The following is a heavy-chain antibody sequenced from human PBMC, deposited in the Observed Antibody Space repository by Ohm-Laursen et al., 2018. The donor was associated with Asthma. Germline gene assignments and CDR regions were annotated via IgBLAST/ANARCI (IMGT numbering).Heavy chain of an antibody. CDR1: GGTFSSYA. CDR2: IIPIFGTA. D-gene: IGHD1-26*01. J-gene: IGHJ3*02. CDR3: ARDISGSYYDAFDI. Sequence: SVKVSCKASGGTFSSYAISWVRQAPGQGLEWMGGIIPIFGTANYAQKFQGRVTITADESTSTAYMELSSLRSEDTAVYYCARDISGSYYDAFDIWGQGTMVTVSS. V-gene: IGHV1-69*13.